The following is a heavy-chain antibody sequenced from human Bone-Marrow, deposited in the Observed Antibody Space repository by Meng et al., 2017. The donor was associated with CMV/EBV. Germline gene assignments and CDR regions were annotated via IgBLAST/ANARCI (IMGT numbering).Heavy chain of an antibody. CDR1: GFTFSSYE. CDR3: ARPYNSVDFWNGYSYYLDY. D-gene: IGHD3-3*01. V-gene: IGHV3-48*03. J-gene: IGHJ4*02. Sequence: GESLKISCAASGFTFSSYEMNWVRQAPGKGLEWVSYISSSGSTIYYADSVKGRFTISRDNSKNTLYLQLDSLRPEDTAVYYCARPYNSVDFWNGYSYYLDYWGQGVLVTVSS. CDR2: ISSSGSTI.